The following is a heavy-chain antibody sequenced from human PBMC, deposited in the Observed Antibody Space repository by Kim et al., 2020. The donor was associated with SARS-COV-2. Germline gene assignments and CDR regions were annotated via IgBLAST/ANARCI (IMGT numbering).Heavy chain of an antibody. D-gene: IGHD6-6*01. CDR3: ARGLSIAAFDI. Sequence: TYYADSVKGRFTISRDNSKNTLYLQMNSLRAEDTAVYYCARGLSIAAFDIWGQGTMVTVSS. V-gene: IGHV3-66*01. J-gene: IGHJ3*02. CDR2: T.